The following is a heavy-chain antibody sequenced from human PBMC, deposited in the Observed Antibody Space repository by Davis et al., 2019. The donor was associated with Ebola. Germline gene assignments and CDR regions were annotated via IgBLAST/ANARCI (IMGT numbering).Heavy chain of an antibody. CDR3: ARVTDFVRRRRGGYYEY. CDR2: IYYSGTT. D-gene: IGHD4-17*01. CDR1: GGSISSGGYY. Sequence: MPSETLSLTCTVSGGSISSGGYYWNWIRQPPGKGLEWIGYIYYSGTTHYNPSLKSRVTISVDTSKNQFSLKLSSVTAADTAVYYCARVTDFVRRRRGGYYEYWGQGTLVTVSS. V-gene: IGHV4-61*08. J-gene: IGHJ4*02.